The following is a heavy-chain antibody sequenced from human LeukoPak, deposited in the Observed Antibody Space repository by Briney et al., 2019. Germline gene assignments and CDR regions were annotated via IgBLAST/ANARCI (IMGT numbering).Heavy chain of an antibody. J-gene: IGHJ6*03. V-gene: IGHV3-21*01. Sequence: GGSLRLSCAASGFTFSSYSMNWVRQAPGKGLEWVSSISSSSSYIYYADSVKGRFTISRDNAKNSLYLQMNSLRAEDTSVYYCARGGQRRYSSSPGYMDVWGKGTTVTVSS. CDR2: ISSSSSYI. D-gene: IGHD6-6*01. CDR1: GFTFSSYS. CDR3: ARGGQRRYSSSPGYMDV.